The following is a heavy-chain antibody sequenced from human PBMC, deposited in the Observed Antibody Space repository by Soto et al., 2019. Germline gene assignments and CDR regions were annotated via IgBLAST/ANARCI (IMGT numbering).Heavy chain of an antibody. V-gene: IGHV3-30-3*01. CDR3: ARDLRKLRYFDY. J-gene: IGHJ4*02. Sequence: QVQLVESGGGVVQPGRSLRLSCTASGFTFSPYAFHWVRQAPGKGLEWVAVLSADENNKYYADSVKGRFTISRDNSKSTRYLQMNSLRAEDTAVYYCARDLRKLRYFDYWGQGTLVTVSS. D-gene: IGHD3-9*01. CDR2: LSADENNK. CDR1: GFTFSPYA.